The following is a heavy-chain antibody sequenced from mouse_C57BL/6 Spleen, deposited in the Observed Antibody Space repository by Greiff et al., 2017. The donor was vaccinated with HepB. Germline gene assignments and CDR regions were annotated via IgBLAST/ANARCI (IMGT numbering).Heavy chain of an antibody. Sequence: QVQLQQPGAELVKPGASVKVSCKASGYTFTSYWMHWVKQRPGQGLEWIGRIHPSDSDTNSNQKFKGKATLTVDKSSSTAYMQLSSLTSEDSAVYDCAIYYYGSSYNYAMDYWGQGTSVTVAS. D-gene: IGHD1-1*01. V-gene: IGHV1-74*01. J-gene: IGHJ4*01. CDR1: GYTFTSYW. CDR3: AIYYYGSSYNYAMDY. CDR2: IHPSDSDT.